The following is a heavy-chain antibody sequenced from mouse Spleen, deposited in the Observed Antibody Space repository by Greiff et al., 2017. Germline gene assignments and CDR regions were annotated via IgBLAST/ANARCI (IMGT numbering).Heavy chain of an antibody. J-gene: IGHJ3*01. D-gene: IGHD2-4*01. V-gene: IGHV2-2*01. CDR2: IWSGGST. CDR1: GFSLTSYG. Sequence: QVQLKESGPGLVQPSQSLSITCTVSGFSLTSYGVHWVRQSPGKGLEWLGVIWSGGSTDYNAAFISRLSISKDNSKSQVFFKMNSLQADDTAIYYCARITFAYWGQGTLVTVSA. CDR3: ARITFAY.